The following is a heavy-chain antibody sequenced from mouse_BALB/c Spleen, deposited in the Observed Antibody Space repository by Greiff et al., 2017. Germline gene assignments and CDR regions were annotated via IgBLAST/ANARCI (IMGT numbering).Heavy chain of an antibody. CDR1: GYSITSDYA. D-gene: IGHD2-1*01. J-gene: IGHJ3*01. V-gene: IGHV3-2*02. CDR3: AREGIYYGNYRFAY. CDR2: ISYSGST. Sequence: EVQLQESGPGLVKPSQSLSLTCTVTGYSITSDYAWNWIRQFPGNKLEWMGYISYSGSTSYNPSLKSRISITRDTSKNQFFLQLNSVTTEDTATYYCAREGIYYGNYRFAYWGQGTLVTVSA.